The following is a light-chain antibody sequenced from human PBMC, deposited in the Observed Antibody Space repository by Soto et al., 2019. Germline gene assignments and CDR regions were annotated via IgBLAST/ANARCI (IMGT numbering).Light chain of an antibody. Sequence: DIQMTQSPSTLSASVGDRVTITCRASQNIERWLAWYQQKPGKAPKLLLYDVSSLESGVPSRFSGSGSGTEFILTINDLQPDDFATYFCQQFKSDTWTFGQGTKVEVK. CDR3: QQFKSDTWT. CDR1: QNIERW. CDR2: DVS. V-gene: IGKV1-5*01. J-gene: IGKJ1*01.